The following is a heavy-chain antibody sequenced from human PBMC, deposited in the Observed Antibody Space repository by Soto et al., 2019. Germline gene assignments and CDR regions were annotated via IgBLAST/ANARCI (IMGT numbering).Heavy chain of an antibody. Sequence: EVQLVESGGGLVEPGGSLRLSCADSGFTFSSYSMNWGRQAPGKGLEWVSYVCGSSSTIYYADSVKGRFTISRDNARDSLYLTMNRLRDEDTAVYYCARAYANMVVVTVTDWYFDLWGRGTLVTVSS. V-gene: IGHV3-48*02. CDR3: ARAYANMVVVTVTDWYFDL. CDR2: VCGSSSTI. J-gene: IGHJ2*01. D-gene: IGHD2-21*02. CDR1: GFTFSSYS.